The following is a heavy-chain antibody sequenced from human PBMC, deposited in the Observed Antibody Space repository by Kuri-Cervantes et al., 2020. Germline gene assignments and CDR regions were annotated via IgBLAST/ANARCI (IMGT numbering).Heavy chain of an antibody. CDR2: IRASGDGT. Sequence: GESLKISCAASGFTFSNFGMSWVRQAPGKGLEWVASIRASGDGTFYADSVKGRFTISRDNAKNTLYLQMNSLRAEDTAVYYCARDLRGGADYWGQGTLVTVSS. CDR3: ARDLRGGADY. CDR1: GFTFSNFG. V-gene: IGHV3-23*01. D-gene: IGHD3-10*01. J-gene: IGHJ4*02.